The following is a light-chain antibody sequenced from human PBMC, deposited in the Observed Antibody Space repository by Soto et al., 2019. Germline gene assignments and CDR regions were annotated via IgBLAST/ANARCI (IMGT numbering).Light chain of an antibody. V-gene: IGLV1-44*01. J-gene: IGLJ2*01. CDR2: GNE. CDR1: STNIGSNL. CDR3: AAWDGSLNGVL. Sequence: QSVLTQPPSTSGTPGQRVTISCSGSSTNIGSNLVYWYQLVPGTAPKLLIYGNEERPSGVPGRFSCSKSASSASLAISGLQSADEADYYCAAWDGSLNGVLFGGGTKLTVL.